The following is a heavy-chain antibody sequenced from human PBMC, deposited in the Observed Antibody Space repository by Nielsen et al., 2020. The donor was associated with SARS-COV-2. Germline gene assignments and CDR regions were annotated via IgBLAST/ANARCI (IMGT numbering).Heavy chain of an antibody. CDR1: GFTFSDYY. J-gene: IGHJ4*02. CDR3: ARSGGYSGYDLGY. V-gene: IGHV3-11*03. CDR2: ISSSSGYT. Sequence: GESLKISCAASGFTFSDYYMSWIRQAPGKGLEWVSYISSSSGYTNYADSVKGRFTISRDNAKNSLYLQMNSLRAEDTAVYYCARSGGYSGYDLGYWGQGTLVTVSS. D-gene: IGHD5-12*01.